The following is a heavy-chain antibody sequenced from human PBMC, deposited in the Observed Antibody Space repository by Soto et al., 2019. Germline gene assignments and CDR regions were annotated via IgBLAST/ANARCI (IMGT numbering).Heavy chain of an antibody. V-gene: IGHV3-23*01. CDR1: GFTFSSYA. J-gene: IGHJ5*02. D-gene: IGHD5-18*01. CDR2: ISGSGGST. CDR3: AKKGAERPYPRTIQLWFGCWFDP. Sequence: EVQLLESGGGLVQPGGSLRLSCAASGFTFSSYAMSWFRQAPGKGLEWVSAISGSGGSTYYADSVKGRFTISRDNSKNTLYLQMNSLRAEDTAVYYCAKKGAERPYPRTIQLWFGCWFDPWGQGTLVTVSS.